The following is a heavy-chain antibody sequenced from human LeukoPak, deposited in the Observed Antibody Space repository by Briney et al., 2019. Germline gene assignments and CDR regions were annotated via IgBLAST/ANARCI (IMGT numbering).Heavy chain of an antibody. CDR3: ARGGWFGELLSPFDP. Sequence: PGGSLRLSCAASGFTFSSYGMHWVRQAPGKGLEWVAVISYDGSNKYYADSVKGRFTISRDNSKNTLYLQMNSLRAEDTAVYYCARGGWFGELLSPFDPWGQGTLVTVSS. J-gene: IGHJ5*02. CDR2: ISYDGSNK. CDR1: GFTFSSYG. V-gene: IGHV3-30*03. D-gene: IGHD3-10*01.